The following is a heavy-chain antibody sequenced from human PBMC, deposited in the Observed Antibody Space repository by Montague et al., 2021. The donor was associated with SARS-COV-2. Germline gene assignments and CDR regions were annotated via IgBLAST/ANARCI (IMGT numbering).Heavy chain of an antibody. CDR2: ISYDGSNK. Sequence: SLRLSCAASGFTFSSYAMHWVRQAPGKGLEWVAVISYDGSNKYYXDSVKGRFTISRDNSKNTLYLQMNSLRAEDTAVYYCARPTSGSYFSYFDLWGRGTLVTVSS. J-gene: IGHJ2*01. CDR1: GFTFSSYA. V-gene: IGHV3-30*04. D-gene: IGHD1-26*01. CDR3: ARPTSGSYFSYFDL.